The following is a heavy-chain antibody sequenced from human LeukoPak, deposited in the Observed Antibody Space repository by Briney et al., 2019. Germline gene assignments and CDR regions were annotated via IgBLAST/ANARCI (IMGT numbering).Heavy chain of an antibody. CDR1: GGTFSSYA. CDR3: ARDGAFSSGSWYYFDY. J-gene: IGHJ4*02. Sequence: ASVKVSCKASGGTFSSYAISWVRQAPGQGLEWMGRIIPIFGIANYAQKFQGRVTITADKSTSTAYMELSSLRSEDTAVYYCARDGAFSSGSWYYFDYWGQGTLVTVSS. CDR2: IIPIFGIA. V-gene: IGHV1-69*04. D-gene: IGHD6-13*01.